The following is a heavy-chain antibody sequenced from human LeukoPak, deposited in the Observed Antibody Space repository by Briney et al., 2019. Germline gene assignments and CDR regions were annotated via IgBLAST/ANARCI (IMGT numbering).Heavy chain of an antibody. CDR3: AREVIVVITTGAFDI. D-gene: IGHD3-22*01. J-gene: IGHJ3*02. CDR2: INPNSGGT. V-gene: IGHV1-2*02. Sequence: ASVKVSCKASGYTFTGYYMHWVRQAPGQGLEWMGWINPNSGGTNYAQKFQGRVTTTRDTSISTAYMELSRLRSDDTAVYYCAREVIVVITTGAFDIWGQGTMVTVSS. CDR1: GYTFTGYY.